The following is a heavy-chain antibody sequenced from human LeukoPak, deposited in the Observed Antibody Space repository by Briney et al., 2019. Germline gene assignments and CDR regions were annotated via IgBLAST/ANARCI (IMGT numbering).Heavy chain of an antibody. D-gene: IGHD2-21*01. CDR2: INWNGGST. Sequence: PGGSLRLSCAASGFTFDDYGMSWVRQAPGKGLEWVSGINWNGGSTVYADSVKGRFTISRDNAKNSLYLQMNSLRAEDTALYYCARAFKYSMSGYYFDYWGQGTLVTVSS. CDR1: GFTFDDYG. J-gene: IGHJ4*02. V-gene: IGHV3-20*04. CDR3: ARAFKYSMSGYYFDY.